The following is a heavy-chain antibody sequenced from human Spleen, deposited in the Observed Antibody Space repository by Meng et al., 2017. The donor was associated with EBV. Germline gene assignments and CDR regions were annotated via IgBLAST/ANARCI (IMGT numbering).Heavy chain of an antibody. CDR3: ARGPRTGGYDY. CDR1: GYTFSGYY. Sequence: QVHLVQSGAEVKKPVAAVKVSCKASGYTFSGYYMHWVRQAPGQGLECMGMINPSGGSTTYTQKFQGRVTMTSDTSTSTVYMELDSLKSEDTAVYYCARGPRTGGYDYWGQGTLVTVSS. CDR2: INPSGGST. D-gene: IGHD1-1*01. J-gene: IGHJ4*02. V-gene: IGHV1-46*01.